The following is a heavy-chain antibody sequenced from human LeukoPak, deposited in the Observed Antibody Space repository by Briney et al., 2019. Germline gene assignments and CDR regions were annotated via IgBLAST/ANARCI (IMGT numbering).Heavy chain of an antibody. J-gene: IGHJ4*02. CDR3: ARGGQQLVVLDY. CDR1: GFTFGSYW. Sequence: GGSLRLSCAASGFTFGSYWMSWVRQAPGKGLEWVANIKQDGSEKYYVDSVKGRFTTSRDNAKNSLYLQMNSLRAEDTAVYYCARGGQQLVVLDYWGQGTLVTVSS. D-gene: IGHD6-13*01. V-gene: IGHV3-7*01. CDR2: IKQDGSEK.